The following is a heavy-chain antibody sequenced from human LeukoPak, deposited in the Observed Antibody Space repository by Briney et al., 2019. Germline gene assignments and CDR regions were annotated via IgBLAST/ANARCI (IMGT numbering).Heavy chain of an antibody. CDR1: GGSISSYY. CDR3: ASLNGKCGGDCPIHY. CDR2: IYYSGST. V-gene: IGHV4-59*08. J-gene: IGHJ4*02. Sequence: SETLSLTCPVAGGSISSYYWSWIRQPPGRGLGWVGYIYYSGSTNYNPYLKSRVTISVDTSKNQFSLKLSSVTAADTAVYYCASLNGKCGGDCPIHYWGQGTLVTVSS. D-gene: IGHD2-21*02.